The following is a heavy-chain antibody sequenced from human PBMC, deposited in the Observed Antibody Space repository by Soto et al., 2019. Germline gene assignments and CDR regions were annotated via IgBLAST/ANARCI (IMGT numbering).Heavy chain of an antibody. CDR1: GFTFSSYA. J-gene: IGHJ5*02. V-gene: IGHV3-30-3*01. D-gene: IGHD6-13*01. CDR3: ARSALSVPYSSSWYRSGWFDP. CDR2: ISYDGSNK. Sequence: SGFTFSSYAMHWVRQAPGKGLEWVAVISYDGSNKYYADSVKGRFTISRDNSKNTLYLQMNSLRAEDTAVYYCARSALSVPYSSSWYRSGWFDPWGQGTLVTVSS.